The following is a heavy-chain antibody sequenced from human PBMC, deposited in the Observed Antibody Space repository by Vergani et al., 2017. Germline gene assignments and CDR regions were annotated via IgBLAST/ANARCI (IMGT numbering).Heavy chain of an antibody. CDR1: GGSISSGDYY. CDR3: ARDSYGIGGPNGMDV. J-gene: IGHJ6*02. V-gene: IGHV4-30-4*08. CDR2: IYYSGST. Sequence: QLQLQESGPGLVKPSQTLSLTCTVSGGSISSGDYYWSWIRQPPGKGLEWIGYIYYSGSTYYNPSLKSRVTISVDTSKNQFSLKLSSVTAADTAVYYCARDSYGIGGPNGMDVWGQGTTVTVSS. D-gene: IGHD5-18*01.